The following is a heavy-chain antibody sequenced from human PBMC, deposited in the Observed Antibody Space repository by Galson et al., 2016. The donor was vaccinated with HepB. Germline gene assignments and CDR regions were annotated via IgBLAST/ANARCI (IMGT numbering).Heavy chain of an antibody. J-gene: IGHJ4*02. D-gene: IGHD3-16*01. Sequence: SLRLSCAASGFSFSTSGMSWVRQTPGRGLEWVSVIYSGGGTSYADSVKGRFTISRDNSKNKLYLQMNSLRVEDTAVYYCSKDRERVAYIFDLWGQGTLVTVSS. CDR1: GFSFSTSG. CDR2: IYSGGGT. CDR3: SKDRERVAYIFDL. V-gene: IGHV3-66*02.